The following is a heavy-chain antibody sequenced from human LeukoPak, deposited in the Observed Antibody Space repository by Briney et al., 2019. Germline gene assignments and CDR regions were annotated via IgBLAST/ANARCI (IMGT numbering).Heavy chain of an antibody. CDR2: ISAYNGNT. J-gene: IGHJ4*02. CDR1: GYTFTSYD. Sequence: GASVKVSCKASGYTFTSYDINWVRQATGQGLEWMGWISAYNGNTNYAQRLQGRVTMTTDTSTSTAYMELRSLRSDDTAVYYCARDSWKTTVTDDYWGQGTLVTVSS. CDR3: ARDSWKTTVTDDY. D-gene: IGHD4-17*01. V-gene: IGHV1-18*01.